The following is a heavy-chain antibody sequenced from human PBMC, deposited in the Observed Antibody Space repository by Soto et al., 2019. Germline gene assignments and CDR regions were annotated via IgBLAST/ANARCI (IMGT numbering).Heavy chain of an antibody. CDR1: GFTFSSYS. CDR2: ISSSSSYI. J-gene: IGHJ5*02. D-gene: IGHD2-2*02. Sequence: SGGSLRLSCAASGFTFSSYSMNWVRQAPGKGLEWVSSISSSSSYIYYADSVKGRFTISRDNAKNSLYLQMNSLRAEDTAVYYCAGGAVYQLLYHEYRGSWFDPWGQGTLVTVSS. V-gene: IGHV3-21*01. CDR3: AGGAVYQLLYHEYRGSWFDP.